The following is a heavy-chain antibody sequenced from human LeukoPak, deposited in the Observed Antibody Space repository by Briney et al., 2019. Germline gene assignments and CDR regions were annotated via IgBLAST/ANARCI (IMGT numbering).Heavy chain of an antibody. CDR3: ARPYYYDSRFDP. CDR1: GGSISRGDYC. CDR2: MYYSGST. J-gene: IGHJ5*02. Sequence: SETLSLTCTVSGGSISRGDYCWSWIRQPPGKGLVWFAYMYYSGSTYYHPSLKSRVTMSADTSKNQLSLKRSSVNAADTAVYECARPYYYDSRFDPWGQGILVTVSS. V-gene: IGHV4-30-4*01. D-gene: IGHD3-22*01.